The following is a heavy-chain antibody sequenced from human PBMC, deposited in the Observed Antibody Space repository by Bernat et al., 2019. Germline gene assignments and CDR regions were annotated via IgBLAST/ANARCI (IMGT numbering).Heavy chain of an antibody. CDR2: IIPILGIA. V-gene: IGHV1-69*04. D-gene: IGHD2-15*01. J-gene: IGHJ4*02. CDR3: ASPTHPYCSGGSCYSDYPLDY. CDR1: GGTFSSYA. Sequence: QVQLVQSGAEVKKPGSSVKVSCKASGGTFSSYAISWVRQAPGQGLEWMGRIIPILGIANYAQKFQGRFTITADKSTSTASMELSSLRSEDPAVYSCASPTHPYCSGGSCYSDYPLDYWGQGTLVTVSS.